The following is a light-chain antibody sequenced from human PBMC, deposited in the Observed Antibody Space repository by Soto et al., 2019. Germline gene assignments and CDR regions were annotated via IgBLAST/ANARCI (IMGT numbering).Light chain of an antibody. Sequence: DIQMTQSPSSLSASVGDRVTITCRASQNIRSYLNWYQQRIGKAPKVLIYAASSLQGGVPSRFSGSGSGTDFTLTISSLQPEGFATYYCQQSSSSPRTFGQGTKVDIK. CDR2: AAS. CDR1: QNIRSY. V-gene: IGKV1-39*01. J-gene: IGKJ1*01. CDR3: QQSSSSPRT.